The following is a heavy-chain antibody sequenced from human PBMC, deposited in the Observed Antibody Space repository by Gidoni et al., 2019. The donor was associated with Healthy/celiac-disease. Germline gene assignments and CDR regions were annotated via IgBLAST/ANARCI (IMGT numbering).Heavy chain of an antibody. CDR1: GFTFTSSP. D-gene: IGHD2-21*01. CDR2: IVVGSGNT. V-gene: IGHV1-58*01. Sequence: QMQLVQSGPEVKQPGTSVKVSCKASGFTFTSSPVQWVRQARGQRLEWIGWIVVGSGNTNYAQKFQERVTITRDMSTSTAYMELSSLRSEDTAVYYCAAPLKKVVNAFDIWGQGTMVTVSS. CDR3: AAPLKKVVNAFDI. J-gene: IGHJ3*02.